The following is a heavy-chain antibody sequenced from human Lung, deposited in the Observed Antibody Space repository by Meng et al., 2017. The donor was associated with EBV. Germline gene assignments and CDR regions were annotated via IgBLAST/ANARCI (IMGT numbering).Heavy chain of an antibody. CDR2: MNPNSGNT. V-gene: IGHV1-8*01. CDR1: GYTFTSYD. J-gene: IGHJ4*02. D-gene: IGHD3-10*01. CDR3: ARSGDYYGSGSYFH. Sequence: QVQLVQSGAEVKKPGALVKVSCSASGYTFTSYDINWVRKATGQGLEWMGWMNPNSGNTGYAQKFQGRVTMTRNTSISTAYMELSSLRSEDTAVYYCARSGDYYGSGSYFHWGQGTLVTVSS.